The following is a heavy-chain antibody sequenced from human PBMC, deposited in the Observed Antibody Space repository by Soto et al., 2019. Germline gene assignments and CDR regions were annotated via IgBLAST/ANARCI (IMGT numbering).Heavy chain of an antibody. V-gene: IGHV3-7*03. CDR2: IKQDGSEE. CDR3: AIDPGLRPARIRGLGWFDP. J-gene: IGHJ5*02. D-gene: IGHD6-6*01. Sequence: EMQLVESGGGLVQPGGSLRLACTASGFTFSGYWMNWVRQAPGKGLEWVARIKQDGSEEHYVDSVKGRFTISRENANNSVYLQMNSLRAEDTAVYCCAIDPGLRPARIRGLGWFDPWGQGVLVTVSS. CDR1: GFTFSGYW.